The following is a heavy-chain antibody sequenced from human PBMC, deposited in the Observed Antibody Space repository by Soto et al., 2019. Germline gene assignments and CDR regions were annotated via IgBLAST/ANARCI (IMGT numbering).Heavy chain of an antibody. D-gene: IGHD3-9*01. CDR3: ARALGSYDILTGYYLDYFDY. V-gene: IGHV4-31*11. Sequence: SETLSLTCVVSGGSSSSTNWWTWVRQHPGKGLEWIGYIYYSGSTYYNPSLKSRVTISVDTSKNQFSLKLSSVTAADAAVYYCARALGSYDILTGYYLDYFDYWGQGTLVTVSS. CDR1: GGSSSSTNW. CDR2: IYYSGST. J-gene: IGHJ4*02.